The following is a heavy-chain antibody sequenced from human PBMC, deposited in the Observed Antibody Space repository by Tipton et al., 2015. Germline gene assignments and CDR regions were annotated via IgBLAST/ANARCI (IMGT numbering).Heavy chain of an antibody. CDR1: GYIFSSYW. D-gene: IGHD6-13*01. V-gene: IGHV5-51*01. CDR2: IYPGAANA. J-gene: IGHJ4*02. CDR3: ARRLAAGTVYFDS. Sequence: QSGPEVKKPGESLKISCEASGYIFSSYWIGWVRQQPGKGLEWMGIIYPGAANARYSPSFQGQVTISADKSISTAYLQWSSLKASDTAMYYCARRLAAGTVYFDSWGQGTLVTVSS.